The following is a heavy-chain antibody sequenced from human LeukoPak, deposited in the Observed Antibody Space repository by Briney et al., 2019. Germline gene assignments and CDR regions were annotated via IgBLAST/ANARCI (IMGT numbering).Heavy chain of an antibody. J-gene: IGHJ4*02. CDR2: INPSGGST. D-gene: IGHD3-22*01. V-gene: IGHV1-46*01. Sequence: GASVKVSCKASGYTFTSYYMHWVRQAPGQGLEWMGIINPSGGSTSYAQKFQGRVTMTRDTSTSTVYMELSSLRSEDTAVYYCARVVHYYDSSGPYYFDYWGQGTLVTVSS. CDR1: GYTFTSYY. CDR3: ARVVHYYDSSGPYYFDY.